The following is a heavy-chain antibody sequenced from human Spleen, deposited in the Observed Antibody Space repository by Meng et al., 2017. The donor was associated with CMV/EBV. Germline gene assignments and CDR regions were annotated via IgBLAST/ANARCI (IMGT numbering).Heavy chain of an antibody. CDR2: ISFNGNKK. CDR3: ARDLQAAAYSTGWSSY. Sequence: GFTFNTYALLWVRQAPGKGLEWAAVISFNGNKKYYADSMKGRFTISRDNSKNTLYLQMNSLRPEDTAVYFCARDLQAAAYSTGWSSYWGQGILVTVSS. J-gene: IGHJ4*02. CDR1: GFTFNTYA. D-gene: IGHD6-19*01. V-gene: IGHV3-30*04.